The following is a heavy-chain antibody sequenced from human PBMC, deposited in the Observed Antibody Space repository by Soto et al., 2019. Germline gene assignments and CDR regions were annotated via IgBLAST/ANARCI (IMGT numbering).Heavy chain of an antibody. CDR3: ASGTGDYYDSSGGVFDY. D-gene: IGHD3-22*01. CDR1: GFTFSSYA. V-gene: IGHV3-30-3*01. Sequence: QVQLVESGGGVVQPGRSLRLSCAASGFTFSSYAMHWVRQAPGKGLEWVAVISYDGSNKYYADSVKGRFTISRDNSKNTLYLQMNSLRAEDTAVYYCASGTGDYYDSSGGVFDYWGQGTLVTVSS. CDR2: ISYDGSNK. J-gene: IGHJ4*02.